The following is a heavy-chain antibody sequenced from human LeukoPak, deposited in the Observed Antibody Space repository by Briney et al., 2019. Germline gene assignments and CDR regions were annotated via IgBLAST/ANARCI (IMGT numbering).Heavy chain of an antibody. D-gene: IGHD3-22*01. CDR3: ARHMTVTYDAFDI. CDR1: GDSISSYY. Sequence: SETLSLTCTVSGDSISSYYWGWIRQPPGKGLEWIGFTYYSGSTKYNPSLKSRVTISVDTSERQFSLKLSSVTAADTAAYYCARHMTVTYDAFDIWGQGTMVTVSS. V-gene: IGHV4-59*08. CDR2: TYYSGST. J-gene: IGHJ3*02.